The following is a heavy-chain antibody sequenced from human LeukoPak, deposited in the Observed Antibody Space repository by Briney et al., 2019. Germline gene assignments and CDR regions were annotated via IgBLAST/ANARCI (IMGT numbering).Heavy chain of an antibody. D-gene: IGHD1-1*01. V-gene: IGHV3-7*01. J-gene: IGHJ3*02. CDR1: GFSFRRFW. CDR2: INGDGDGK. Sequence: GGSLRLSCAGSGFSFRRFWMTWVRQAPGRGLEWVANINGDGDGKKYADSVKVRFPISSDNARSLVFLQIPSLRDEDTALYYCARDSSPDSATTYYDALDMWGQGTMVTVSS. CDR3: ARDSSPDSATTYYDALDM.